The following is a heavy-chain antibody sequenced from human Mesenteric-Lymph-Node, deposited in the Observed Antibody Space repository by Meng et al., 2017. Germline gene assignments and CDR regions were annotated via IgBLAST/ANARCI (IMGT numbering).Heavy chain of an antibody. CDR3: ATSGCGGTTCYPVLR. D-gene: IGHD2-2*01. Sequence: QGRLQGSGPALVKPSGTLSLTCAVSGGSISSDNWWTWVRQSPGKGLEWIGEIWHSGSNYNSSLQSRVTISIDRSKNQFSLNLRSVTAADTAVYYCATSGCGGTTCYPVLRWGRGIMVTVSS. CDR2: IWHSGS. J-gene: IGHJ4*02. CDR1: GGSISSDNW. V-gene: IGHV4-4*02.